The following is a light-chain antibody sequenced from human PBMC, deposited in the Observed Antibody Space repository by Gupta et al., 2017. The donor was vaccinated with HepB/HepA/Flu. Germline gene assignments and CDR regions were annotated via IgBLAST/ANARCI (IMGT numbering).Light chain of an antibody. V-gene: IGKV1-5*03. Sequence: DIQMTQSPSTLSASVGDRVTITCRASQSISSWLAWYQQKPGKAPKLLIYKASVLESGVPSRFSGSGSGTEFTLTISSLQPDDFATYYCQQANTYSHTFGQGTKVEIK. CDR3: QQANTYSHT. CDR2: KAS. J-gene: IGKJ1*01. CDR1: QSISSW.